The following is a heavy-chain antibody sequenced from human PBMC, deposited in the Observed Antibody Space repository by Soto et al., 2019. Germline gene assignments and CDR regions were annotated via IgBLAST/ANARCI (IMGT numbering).Heavy chain of an antibody. CDR3: ARARGGSGSSPGYFDY. Sequence: GASVKVSCKASGYTFSSFYIHWVRQAPGQGLEWMGTINPSGDSTNYAQKFQGRVTMTRDTSTSTVYMELSSLRSEDTAVYYCARARGGSGSSPGYFDYWGQGTLVPVYS. CDR2: INPSGDST. J-gene: IGHJ4*02. CDR1: GYTFSSFY. D-gene: IGHD1-26*01. V-gene: IGHV1-46*01.